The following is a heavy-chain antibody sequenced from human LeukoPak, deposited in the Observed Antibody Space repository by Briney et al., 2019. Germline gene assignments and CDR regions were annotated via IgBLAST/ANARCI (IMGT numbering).Heavy chain of an antibody. CDR1: GYSISSGYY. V-gene: IGHV4-38-2*02. Sequence: PSGTLSLTCTVSGYSISSGYYWGWIRQPPGKGLEWIGSIYHSGSTYYNPSLKSRVTISVDTSKNQFSLQLSSVTAADTAVYYCARDHARGNYFSGWFDPWGQGTLVTVSS. CDR2: IYHSGST. D-gene: IGHD2/OR15-2a*01. CDR3: ARDHARGNYFSGWFDP. J-gene: IGHJ5*02.